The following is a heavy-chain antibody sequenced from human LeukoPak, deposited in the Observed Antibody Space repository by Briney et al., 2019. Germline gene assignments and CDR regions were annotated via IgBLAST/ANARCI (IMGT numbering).Heavy chain of an antibody. CDR2: ISGSGGST. V-gene: IGHV3-23*01. CDR1: GFTFSSYA. J-gene: IGHJ3*02. CDR3: AKDQGASSGWLDDAFDT. Sequence: QPGGSLRLSCAASGFTFSSYAMSWVRQAPGKGLEWVSAISGSGGSTYYADSVKGRFTISRDNSKNTLYLQMNSLRAEDTAVYYCAKDQGASSGWLDDAFDTWGQGTMVTVSS. D-gene: IGHD6-19*01.